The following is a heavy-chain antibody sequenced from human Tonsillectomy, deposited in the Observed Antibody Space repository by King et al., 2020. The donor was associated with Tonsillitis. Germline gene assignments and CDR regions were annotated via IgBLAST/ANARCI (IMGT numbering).Heavy chain of an antibody. V-gene: IGHV3-48*02. Sequence: VQLVESGGGLVQPGGSLRLSCAASGFTFSSYSMNWVRQAPGKGLEWVSYISSSSTIYYADSVKGRFTISRDNAKNSLYLQMNSLRDEDTAVYYCARRGGLFDYWGQGTLVTVSS. CDR2: ISSSSTI. D-gene: IGHD2-15*01. J-gene: IGHJ4*02. CDR1: GFTFSSYS. CDR3: ARRGGLFDY.